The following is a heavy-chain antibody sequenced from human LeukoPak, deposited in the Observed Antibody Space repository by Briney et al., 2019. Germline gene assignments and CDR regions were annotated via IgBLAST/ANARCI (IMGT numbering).Heavy chain of an antibody. D-gene: IGHD4-17*01. V-gene: IGHV1-69*13. Sequence: GASVKVSCKASGGTFSNYAISWVRQAPGQGLEWMGGIIPIFGTANYAQKFQGRVTITADESTSTAYMEPSSLRSEDTAVYYCASAAGDYRNYYYGMDVWGQGTTVTVSS. CDR1: GGTFSNYA. J-gene: IGHJ6*02. CDR3: ASAAGDYRNYYYGMDV. CDR2: IIPIFGTA.